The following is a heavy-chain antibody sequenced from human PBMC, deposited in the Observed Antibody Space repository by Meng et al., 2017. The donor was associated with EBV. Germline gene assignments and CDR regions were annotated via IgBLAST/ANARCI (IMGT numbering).Heavy chain of an antibody. V-gene: IGHV1-69*01. J-gene: IGHJ4*02. CDR3: ASESGRGYTPDY. CDR1: GGSCRYSA. D-gene: IGHD3-10*01. CDR2: FLPRLGAP. Sequence: VQLVQLQAEGKRPGSSVKVPFKTSGGSCRYSAISWVRQAPGQGLEWLGGFLPRLGAPNYAQKFHGRVKITADESTSTHYMDLSSLRSEDTAIYYCASESGRGYTPDYWGQGTLVTVSS.